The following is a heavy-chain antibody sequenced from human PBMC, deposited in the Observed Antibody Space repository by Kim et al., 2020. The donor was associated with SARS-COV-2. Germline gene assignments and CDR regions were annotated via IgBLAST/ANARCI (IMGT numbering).Heavy chain of an antibody. CDR3: ARLPRSWPYYFDY. V-gene: IGHV3-48*02. CDR1: GFTFSSYS. J-gene: IGHJ4*02. Sequence: GGSLRLSCAASGFTFSSYSMNWVRQAPGKGLEWVSYISSSSSSTIYYADSVKGRFTISRDNAKNSLYLQMNSLRDEDTAVYYCARLPRSWPYYFDYWGQGTLVTVSS. D-gene: IGHD6-13*01. CDR2: ISSSSSSTI.